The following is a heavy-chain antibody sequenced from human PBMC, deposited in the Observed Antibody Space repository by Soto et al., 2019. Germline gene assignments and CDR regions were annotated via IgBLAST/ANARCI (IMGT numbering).Heavy chain of an antibody. Sequence: SETLSLTCAVSGGSISSGDWWSWVRQPPGRGLEWIGEINPSVGTNYNPSLKSRVTISVDTSKNQFSLKLTSVTAADTAVYYCARDPAPWGQGTLVTVSS. V-gene: IGHV4-4*02. J-gene: IGHJ5*02. CDR3: ARDPAP. CDR1: GGSISSGDW. CDR2: INPSVGT.